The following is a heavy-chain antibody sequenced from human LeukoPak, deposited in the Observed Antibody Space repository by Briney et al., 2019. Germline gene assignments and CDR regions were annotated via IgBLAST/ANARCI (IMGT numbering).Heavy chain of an antibody. V-gene: IGHV3-23*01. D-gene: IGHD3-3*01. J-gene: IGHJ4*02. CDR1: GFTFSIYA. Sequence: GGSLRLSCAASGFTFSIYARSWVRQAPGKGLEWVSAISGSGGSTYYADSVKGRFTISRDNSKNTLYLQMNSLRAEDTAVYYCAKVGYDFWSGYWVDYWGQGTLVTVSS. CDR2: ISGSGGST. CDR3: AKVGYDFWSGYWVDY.